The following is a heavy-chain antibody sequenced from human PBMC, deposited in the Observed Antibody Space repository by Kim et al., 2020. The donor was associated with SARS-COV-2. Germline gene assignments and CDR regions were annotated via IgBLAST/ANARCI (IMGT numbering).Heavy chain of an antibody. CDR1: SYTFTSYG. CDR3: ARGRPHDAFDI. J-gene: IGHJ3*02. D-gene: IGHD6-25*01. Sequence: ATVKVSCKASSYTFTSYGISWVRQAPGQGLEWMGWISTYNGNTNYAQKLQGRVTMTTDTSTSTAYMELRSLRSGDTAVYYCARGRPHDAFDIWGQGTMVTVSS. V-gene: IGHV1-18*01. CDR2: ISTYNGNT.